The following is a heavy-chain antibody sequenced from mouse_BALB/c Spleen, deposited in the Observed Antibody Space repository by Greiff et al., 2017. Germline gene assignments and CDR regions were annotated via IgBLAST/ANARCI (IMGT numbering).Heavy chain of an antibody. J-gene: IGHJ3*01. CDR1: GFTFSSFG. V-gene: IGHV5-17*02. D-gene: IGHD1-1*01. CDR2: ISSGSSTI. Sequence: EVKLVESGGGLVQPGGSRKLSCAASGFTFSSFGMHWVRQAPEKGLEWVAYISSGSSTIYYADTVKGRFTISRDNPKNTLFLQMTSLRSEDTAMYYCAHYYGSAWFAYWGQGTLVTVSA. CDR3: AHYYGSAWFAY.